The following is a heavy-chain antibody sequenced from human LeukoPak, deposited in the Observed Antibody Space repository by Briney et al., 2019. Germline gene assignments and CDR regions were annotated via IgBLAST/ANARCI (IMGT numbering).Heavy chain of an antibody. CDR2: IRYDGSNK. Sequence: GGSLRLSCAASGFTFSSYDIHWVRQAPGKGLEWVAFIRYDGSNKYYAVSVKGRFTISRDNSKNTLYLQMNSLRAEDTAVYYCAKDRRPISYSSSWLDYWGQGTLITVSS. CDR3: AKDRRPISYSSSWLDY. D-gene: IGHD6-13*01. J-gene: IGHJ4*02. CDR1: GFTFSSYD. V-gene: IGHV3-30*02.